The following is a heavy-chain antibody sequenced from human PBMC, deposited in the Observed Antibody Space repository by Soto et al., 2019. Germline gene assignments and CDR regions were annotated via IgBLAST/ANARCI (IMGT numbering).Heavy chain of an antibody. V-gene: IGHV1-18*01. CDR3: ARDYYDSSGYYWASYYYYGMGV. Sequence: GASVKVSCKASGYTFTSYGISWVRQAPGQGLEWMGWISAYNGNTNYAQKLQGRVTMTTDTSTSTAYMELRSLRSDDTAVYYCARDYYDSSGYYWASYYYYGMGVWGQGTTVTVSS. CDR1: GYTFTSYG. J-gene: IGHJ6*02. CDR2: ISAYNGNT. D-gene: IGHD3-22*01.